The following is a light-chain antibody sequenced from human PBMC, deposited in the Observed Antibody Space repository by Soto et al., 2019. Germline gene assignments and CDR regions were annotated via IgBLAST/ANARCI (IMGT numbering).Light chain of an antibody. CDR3: QQYTTYWT. CDR2: DAS. J-gene: IGKJ1*01. V-gene: IGKV1-5*01. CDR1: QGISRW. Sequence: DIQMTQSPSTLSASLGDRVTITCRASQGISRWLAWYQQRPGKAPKLLIYDASTLHSWVSSRFSGSGSGTEFTRTISSLQPNDSATYYFQQYTTYWTFGQGTKVEIK.